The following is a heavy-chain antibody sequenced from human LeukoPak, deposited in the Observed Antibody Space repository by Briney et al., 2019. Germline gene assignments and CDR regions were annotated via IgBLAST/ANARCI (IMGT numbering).Heavy chain of an antibody. J-gene: IGHJ6*03. CDR3: ARGPRTYSSSWYYPLDYYYYMDV. D-gene: IGHD6-13*01. Sequence: PSETLSLTCAVYGGSFSGYYWSWIRQPPGKGLEWIGEIHHSGSTNYNPSLKSRVTISVDTSKNQFSLKLSSVTAADTAVYYCARGPRTYSSSWYYPLDYYYYMDVWGKGTTVTVSS. CDR2: IHHSGST. CDR1: GGSFSGYY. V-gene: IGHV4-34*01.